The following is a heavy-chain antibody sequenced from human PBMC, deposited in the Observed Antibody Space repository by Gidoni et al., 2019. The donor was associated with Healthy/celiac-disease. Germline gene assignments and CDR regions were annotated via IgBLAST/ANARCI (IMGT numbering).Heavy chain of an antibody. CDR3: ARHGDYYDSSGHFDY. J-gene: IGHJ4*02. Sequence: QLQLQESGPGLVKPSETLSLTCTVSGGSISSSSYYWGWIRQPPGKGLEWLGRIYYSGSTYYNPSLKSRVTISVDTSKNQFSLKLSSVTAADTAVYYCARHGDYYDSSGHFDYWGQGTLVTVS. CDR2: IYYSGST. CDR1: GGSISSSSYY. V-gene: IGHV4-39*01. D-gene: IGHD3-22*01.